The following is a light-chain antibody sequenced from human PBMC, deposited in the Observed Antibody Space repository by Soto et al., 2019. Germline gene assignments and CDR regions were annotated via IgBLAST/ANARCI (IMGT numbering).Light chain of an antibody. CDR1: QSVSSY. CDR2: DAS. Sequence: EIVLTQSPATLSLSPGERATLSCRASQSVSSYLAWYQQKPGQAPRLLIYDASNRATGIPARFSGSGSGTDFTLTLSSLGPEDFSVYYCQQRSNWPPSTFGQGTKLEIK. J-gene: IGKJ2*02. CDR3: QQRSNWPPST. V-gene: IGKV3-11*01.